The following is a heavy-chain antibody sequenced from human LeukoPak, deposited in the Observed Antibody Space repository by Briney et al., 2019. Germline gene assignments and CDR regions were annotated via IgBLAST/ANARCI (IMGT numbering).Heavy chain of an antibody. J-gene: IGHJ4*02. V-gene: IGHV3-30-3*01. CDR1: GFTFSSYA. Sequence: PGGSLRLSCAASGFTFSSYAMHWVRQAPGKGLEWVAVISYDGSNKYYADSVKGRFTISRDNSKNTLYLQMNSLRAEDTAVYYCARNDRGALYDLDYWGQGTLVTVSS. CDR2: ISYDGSNK. CDR3: ARNDRGALYDLDY. D-gene: IGHD2-8*01.